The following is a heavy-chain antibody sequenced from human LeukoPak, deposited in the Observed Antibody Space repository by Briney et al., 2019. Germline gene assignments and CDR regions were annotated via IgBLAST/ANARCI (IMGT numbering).Heavy chain of an antibody. CDR2: ISGNGART. CDR1: GFTLSSYA. Sequence: PGGSLRLSCAASGFTLSSYAMSWVRQAPGKGLEWVSAISGNGARTYYADSVKGRFTISRDNSKNTLYLQMNSLRAEDTAVYYCAKVAEMDTILGKFDNWGQGTLVTVSS. V-gene: IGHV3-23*01. D-gene: IGHD5-24*01. J-gene: IGHJ5*02. CDR3: AKVAEMDTILGKFDN.